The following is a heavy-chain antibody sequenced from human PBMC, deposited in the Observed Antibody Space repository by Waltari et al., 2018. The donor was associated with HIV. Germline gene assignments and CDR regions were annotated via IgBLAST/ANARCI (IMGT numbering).Heavy chain of an antibody. CDR1: GFTFDAYA. Sequence: EVQLVESGGGLVQPGRSLRLSWPSSGFTFDAYAMHWVRQAPGKGLEWVSGISWNSGSIGYADSVKGRFTISRDNAKNSLYLQMNSLRAEDTALYYCAKGQTLYWYFDLWGRGTLVTVSS. CDR2: ISWNSGSI. CDR3: AKGQTLYWYFDL. J-gene: IGHJ2*01. V-gene: IGHV3-9*01.